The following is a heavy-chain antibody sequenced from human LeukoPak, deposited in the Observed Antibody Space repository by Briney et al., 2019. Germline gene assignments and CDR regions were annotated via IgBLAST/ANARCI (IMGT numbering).Heavy chain of an antibody. CDR2: IYYSGST. V-gene: IGHV4-59*08. D-gene: IGHD2-15*01. CDR3: ARQLKWDNWFDP. CDR1: GASIRNYY. Sequence: SETLSLTCTVSGASIRNYYWSWIRQSPGKGLEWIGYIYYSGSTNYNPSLKSRVTISVDTSKNQFSLKLSSVTAADTAVYYCARQLKWDNWFDPWGQGTLVTVSS. J-gene: IGHJ5*02.